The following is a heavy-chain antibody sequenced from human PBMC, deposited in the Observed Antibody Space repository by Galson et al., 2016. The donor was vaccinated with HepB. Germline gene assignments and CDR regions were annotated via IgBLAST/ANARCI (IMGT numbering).Heavy chain of an antibody. D-gene: IGHD3-10*01. V-gene: IGHV1-69*06. J-gene: IGHJ5*01. Sequence: VRQAPGQGLEWMGGIVPIFGTTSYAQNFQVRVMITADKSTSTAYMELSGLRSENTAMYYCARAGVLLYWFDSWGQGTLVTVSS. CDR3: ARAGVLLYWFDS. CDR2: IVPIFGTT.